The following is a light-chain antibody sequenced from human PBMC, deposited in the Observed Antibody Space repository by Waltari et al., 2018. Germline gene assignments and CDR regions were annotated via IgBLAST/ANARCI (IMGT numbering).Light chain of an antibody. CDR1: QDISNY. V-gene: IGKV1-33*01. CDR2: DAS. Sequence: DFQMTQSPSSLSASVGDRVTITCQASQDISNYLNWYQQKPGKAPKLLIYDASNLETGVPSRFSGSGSGTDFTFTISSLQPEDIATYCCQQYDNLPLTFGPGTKVNIK. J-gene: IGKJ3*01. CDR3: QQYDNLPLT.